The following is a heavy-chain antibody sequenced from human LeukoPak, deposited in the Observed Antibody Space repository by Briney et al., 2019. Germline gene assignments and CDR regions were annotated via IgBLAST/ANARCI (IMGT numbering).Heavy chain of an antibody. J-gene: IGHJ3*02. CDR2: IIPIFGTA. D-gene: IGHD3-22*01. CDR1: GGTFSSYA. CDR3: ARDQYYYDSSGYYDAFDI. Sequence: SVKVSCKASGGTFSSYAISWVRQAPEQGLEWMGGIIPIFGTANYAQKFQGRVTITADESTSTAYMELSSLRSEDTAVYYCARDQYYYDSSGYYDAFDIWGQGTMVTVSS. V-gene: IGHV1-69*13.